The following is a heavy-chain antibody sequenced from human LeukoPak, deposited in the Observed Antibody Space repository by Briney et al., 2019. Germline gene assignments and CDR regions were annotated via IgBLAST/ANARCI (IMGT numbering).Heavy chain of an antibody. CDR2: IIPIFGPA. CDR1: GGTFSSYA. V-gene: IGHV1-69*05. Sequence: SVKVSCKASGGTFSSYAISWVRQAPGQGLEWMGRIIPIFGPANYAQKFQGRVTITTDESTSTAYMELSSLRSEDTAVYYCARDRAPYDSSGYYYWGQGTLVTVSS. J-gene: IGHJ4*02. CDR3: ARDRAPYDSSGYYY. D-gene: IGHD3-22*01.